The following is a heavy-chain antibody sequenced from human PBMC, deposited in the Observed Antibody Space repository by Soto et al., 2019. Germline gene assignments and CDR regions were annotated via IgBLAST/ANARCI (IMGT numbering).Heavy chain of an antibody. V-gene: IGHV3-21*03. J-gene: IGHJ4*02. D-gene: IGHD2-15*01. CDR3: ARGSCSDSNCYYNY. CDR1: GFTFSSYT. CDR2: ISSSNTYI. Sequence: EVQLVESGGGLVKPGGSLRLSCAASGFTFSSYTMNWVRQAPGKGLEWVSSISSSNTYIYYADSVKGRFTISRDNAKNSLYLQMNSLRADDTAMYYCARGSCSDSNCYYNYWGQGTLVTVSS.